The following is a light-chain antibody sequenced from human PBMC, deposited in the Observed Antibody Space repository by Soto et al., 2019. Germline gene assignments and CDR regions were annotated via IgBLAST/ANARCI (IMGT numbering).Light chain of an antibody. CDR1: TSNIGNNY. CDR2: DNH. Sequence: QSVLTQPPSVSAAPGQKVTISCSGGTSNIGNNYVSWYQQLPGTAPKLLIYDNHKRLPGIPDRFSGSKSGTSATLGITGLQTGDEADYYCATWDNSLSGHVVFGGGTKLTVL. J-gene: IGLJ2*01. CDR3: ATWDNSLSGHVV. V-gene: IGLV1-51*01.